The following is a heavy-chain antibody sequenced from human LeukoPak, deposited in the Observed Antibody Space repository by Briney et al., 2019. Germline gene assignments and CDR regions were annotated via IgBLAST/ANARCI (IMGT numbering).Heavy chain of an antibody. CDR2: IYTSGST. V-gene: IGHV4-61*02. D-gene: IGHD4-23*01. CDR3: ARDRRWVYHFDY. J-gene: IGHJ4*01. Sequence: SETLSLTCTVSGGSISSGSYYWSWIRQPAGKGLEWIGRIYTSGSTNYNPSLKSRVTISVDTSKNQFSLKLSSVTAADTAVYYCARDRRWVYHFDYWGQGTLVTVSS. CDR1: GGSISSGSYY.